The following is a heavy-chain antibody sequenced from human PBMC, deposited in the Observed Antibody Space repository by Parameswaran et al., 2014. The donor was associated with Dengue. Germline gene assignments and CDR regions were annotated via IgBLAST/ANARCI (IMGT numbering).Heavy chain of an antibody. V-gene: IGHV3-30-3*01. Sequence: VRQMPGKGLEWVAVISYDGSNKYYADSVKGRFTISRDNSKNTLYLQMNSLRAEDTAVYYCARVPSDDFWSASGDYWGQGTLVTVSS. J-gene: IGHJ4*02. CDR2: ISYDGSNK. D-gene: IGHD3-3*01. CDR3: ARVPSDDFWSASGDY.